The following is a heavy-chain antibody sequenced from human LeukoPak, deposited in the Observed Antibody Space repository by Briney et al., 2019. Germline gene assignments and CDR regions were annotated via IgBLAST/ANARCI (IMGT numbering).Heavy chain of an antibody. CDR1: GYTFTTYA. J-gene: IGHJ4*02. CDR2: ISAYNGNT. D-gene: IGHD5-12*01. Sequence: ASVKVSCKASGYTFTTYAITWVRQAPGQGLEWMGWISAYNGNTNYAHKLQGRVTMTTDTSTSTAYMELRSLRYDDTAVYYCARDPSISEDGYNSHNHSDYWGQGTLVTVSS. V-gene: IGHV1-18*01. CDR3: ARDPSISEDGYNSHNHSDY.